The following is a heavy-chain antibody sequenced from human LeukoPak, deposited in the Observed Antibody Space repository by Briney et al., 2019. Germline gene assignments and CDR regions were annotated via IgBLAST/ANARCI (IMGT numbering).Heavy chain of an antibody. Sequence: PGGSLRLSCAASGFTFSSYGMHWVRQAPGKGLEWVAFIRYDGSDKYYADSVKGRFTISRDNSKNTLYLQMNSLRAEDTAVYYCAKDRDSSRYYFDYWGQGTLVTVSS. CDR3: AKDRDSSRYYFDY. V-gene: IGHV3-30*02. D-gene: IGHD6-13*01. CDR1: GFTFSSYG. J-gene: IGHJ4*02. CDR2: IRYDGSDK.